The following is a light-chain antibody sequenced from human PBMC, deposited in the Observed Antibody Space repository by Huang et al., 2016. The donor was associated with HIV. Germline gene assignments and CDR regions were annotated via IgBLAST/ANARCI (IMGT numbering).Light chain of an antibody. CDR1: QSISSS. CDR2: AAS. J-gene: IGKJ4*01. CDR3: QQSYSTPT. Sequence: DIQMTQSPSSLSASVGERVTITCRASQSISSSLNWYQQKPGKAPKLLIYAASSLQSGVPSRFSGSGSGTDFTLTISSLQPEDFATYYCQQSYSTPTFGGGTKVEIK. V-gene: IGKV1-39*01.